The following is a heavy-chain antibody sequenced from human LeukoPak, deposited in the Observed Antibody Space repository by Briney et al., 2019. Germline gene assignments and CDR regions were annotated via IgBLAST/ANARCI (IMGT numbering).Heavy chain of an antibody. CDR2: IKQDGSEK. J-gene: IGHJ3*02. Sequence: GGSLRLSCAASGFTFSSYWVSWVRQAPGKGLEWVANIKQDGSEKYYVDSVKGRFTISRDNAKNSLYLQMNSLRAEDTAVYYCARYDRAIWKDAFDIWGQGTMVTVSS. V-gene: IGHV3-7*01. CDR3: ARYDRAIWKDAFDI. D-gene: IGHD3-10*02. CDR1: GFTFSSYW.